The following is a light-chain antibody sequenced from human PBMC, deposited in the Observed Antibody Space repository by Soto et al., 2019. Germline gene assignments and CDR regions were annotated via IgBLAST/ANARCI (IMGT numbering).Light chain of an antibody. CDR3: QYYNCWPQT. J-gene: IGKJ1*01. V-gene: IGKV3-15*01. CDR1: QSVSSN. Sequence: EIVMTQSPATLSVSPGERATLSCRASQSVSSNLAWYHQKPGQAPRLLIYGASTWATGIPARFSGSGSATLAALTISSLHADNYAVYYCQYYNCWPQTFGQGTKVEIK. CDR2: GAS.